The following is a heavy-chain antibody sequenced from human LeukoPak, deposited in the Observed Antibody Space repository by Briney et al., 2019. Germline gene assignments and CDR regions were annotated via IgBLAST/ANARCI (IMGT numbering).Heavy chain of an antibody. CDR2: IYPGDSDT. CDR3: ARVFSAVVGAYYFDY. J-gene: IGHJ4*02. D-gene: IGHD1-26*01. Sequence: GESLKISCKGSGYSFTNYWIGWVRQMPGKGLEWMGIIYPGDSDTRYSPSFQGQVTISADKSISTAYLQWSSLKASDTAMYYCARVFSAVVGAYYFDYWGQGTLVTVSS. V-gene: IGHV5-51*01. CDR1: GYSFTNYW.